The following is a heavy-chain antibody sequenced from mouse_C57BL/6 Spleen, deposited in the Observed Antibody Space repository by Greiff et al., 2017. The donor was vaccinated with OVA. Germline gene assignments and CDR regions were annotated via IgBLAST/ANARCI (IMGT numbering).Heavy chain of an antibody. CDR3: AGYDYCYFDY. J-gene: IGHJ2*01. Sequence: ESGPGLVKPSQSLSLTCSVTGYSITSGYYWNWIRQFPGNKLEWMGYISYDGSNNYNPSLKNRISITRDTSKNQFFLKLNSVTTEDTATYYCAGYDYCYFDYWGQGTTLTVSS. V-gene: IGHV3-6*01. CDR2: ISYDGSN. D-gene: IGHD2-4*01. CDR1: GYSITSGYY.